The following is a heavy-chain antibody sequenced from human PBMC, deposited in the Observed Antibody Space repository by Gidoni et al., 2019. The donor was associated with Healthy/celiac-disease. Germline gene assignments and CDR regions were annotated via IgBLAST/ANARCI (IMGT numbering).Heavy chain of an antibody. CDR3: AKGKEYDFWSDWADY. V-gene: IGHV3-23*01. CDR2: ISGSGGST. Sequence: EVQLLESGGGLVQPGGSLRLSCAASGFTFSSYAMSWVRQAPGKGLEGVSGISGSGGSTYYADSVKGRFTISRDNSKNTLYRQMNSLRAEDTAVYYCAKGKEYDFWSDWADYWGQGTLVTVSS. CDR1: GFTFSSYA. D-gene: IGHD3-3*01. J-gene: IGHJ4*02.